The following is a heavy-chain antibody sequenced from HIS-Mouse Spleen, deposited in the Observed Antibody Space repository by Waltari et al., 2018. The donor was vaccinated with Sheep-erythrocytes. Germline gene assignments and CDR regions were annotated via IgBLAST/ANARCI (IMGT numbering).Heavy chain of an antibody. CDR3: ASQPNWGYWYFDL. CDR1: GSSISSGYF. J-gene: IGHJ2*01. Sequence: QVQLQESGPGLVKPSETLSLTCTVSGSSISSGYFWGWIRQPPGTGLEWIGGVYHSGRTYYNPSLKSRVTISVDTSKNQFSLKLSSVTAADTAVYYCASQPNWGYWYFDLWGRGTLVTVSS. V-gene: IGHV4-38-2*02. D-gene: IGHD7-27*01. CDR2: VYHSGRT.